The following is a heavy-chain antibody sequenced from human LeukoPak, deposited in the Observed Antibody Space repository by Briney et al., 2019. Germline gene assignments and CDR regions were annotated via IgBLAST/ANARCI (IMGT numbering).Heavy chain of an antibody. J-gene: IGHJ6*03. V-gene: IGHV1-8*01. CDR1: GYTFTSYD. Sequence: ASVKVSCTASGYTFTSYDINWVRQATGQGLEWMGWMNPNSGNTGYAQKFQGRVTMTKNTSISTAYMELSSLRSEDTALYYCARAPTWSSTSYNYYYMDVWGKGNTVTISS. CDR3: ARAPTWSSTSYNYYYMDV. CDR2: MNPNSGNT. D-gene: IGHD3-3*01.